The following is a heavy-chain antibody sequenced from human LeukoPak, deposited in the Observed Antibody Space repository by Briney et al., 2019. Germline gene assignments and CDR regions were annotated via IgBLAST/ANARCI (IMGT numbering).Heavy chain of an antibody. Sequence: LRLSCAASGFTFSDYYMSWIRQPPGKGLEWIGYIYYSGSTYYNPSLKSRVTISVDTSKNQFSLKLSSVTAADTAVYYCARVVKGAARLDYWGQGTLVTVSS. CDR3: ARVVKGAARLDY. D-gene: IGHD1-26*01. J-gene: IGHJ4*02. CDR1: GFTFSDYY. CDR2: IYYSGST. V-gene: IGHV4-30-4*08.